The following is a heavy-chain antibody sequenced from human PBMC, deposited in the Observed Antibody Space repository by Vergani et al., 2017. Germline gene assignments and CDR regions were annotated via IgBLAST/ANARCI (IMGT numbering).Heavy chain of an antibody. J-gene: IGHJ6*02. CDR2: IYYSGST. CDR1: GGSISSHY. Sequence: QVQLQESGPGLVKPSETLSLTCTVSGGSISSHYWSWIRQPPGKGLERIGYIYYSGSTNYNPSLKSRVTISVDTSKNQFSLKLSSVTAADTAVYYCARGTSYYDFWSGYWSDYYYGMDVWGQGTTVTVSS. V-gene: IGHV4-59*11. D-gene: IGHD3-3*01. CDR3: ARGTSYYDFWSGYWSDYYYGMDV.